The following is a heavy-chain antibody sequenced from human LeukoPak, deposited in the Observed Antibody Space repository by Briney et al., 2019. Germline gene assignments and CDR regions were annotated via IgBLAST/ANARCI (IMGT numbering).Heavy chain of an antibody. J-gene: IGHJ4*02. V-gene: IGHV3-21*01. D-gene: IGHD3-9*01. CDR1: GFTFSSYS. Sequence: GGSLRLSCAASGFTFSSYSMNWVRQAPGKGLEWVSSITSSSSYIYSADSVKGRFTISRDNAKNSLYLQMNSLRAEDTAVYYCARAESDILTGYYMGPLDYWGQGTLVTVSS. CDR2: ITSSSSYI. CDR3: ARAESDILTGYYMGPLDY.